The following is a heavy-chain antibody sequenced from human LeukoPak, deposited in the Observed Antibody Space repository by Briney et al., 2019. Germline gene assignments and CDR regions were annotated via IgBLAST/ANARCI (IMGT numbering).Heavy chain of an antibody. V-gene: IGHV3-21*01. D-gene: IGHD6-6*01. J-gene: IGHJ4*02. CDR3: ARDLARIAARPSPFDY. CDR1: GFTLSSYS. CDR2: ISSSSSYI. Sequence: GGSLRLSCAASGFTLSSYSMNWVRQAPGKGLEWVSSISSSSSYIYYADSVKGRFTISRDNAKNSLYLQMNSLRAEDTAVYYCARDLARIAARPSPFDYWGQGTLVTVSS.